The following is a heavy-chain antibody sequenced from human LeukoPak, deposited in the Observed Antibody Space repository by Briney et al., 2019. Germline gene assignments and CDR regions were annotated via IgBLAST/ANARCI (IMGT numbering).Heavy chain of an antibody. V-gene: IGHV3-30*18. CDR2: ISYDGSNK. D-gene: IGHD3-10*01. CDR1: GFTFSSYG. Sequence: PERSLRLSCAASGFTFSSYGMHWVRQAPGKGLEWVAVISYDGSNKYYADSVKGRFTISRDNSKNTLYLQMNSLRAEDTAVYYCAKEALLWFGEGDAFDIWGQGTMVTVSS. J-gene: IGHJ3*02. CDR3: AKEALLWFGEGDAFDI.